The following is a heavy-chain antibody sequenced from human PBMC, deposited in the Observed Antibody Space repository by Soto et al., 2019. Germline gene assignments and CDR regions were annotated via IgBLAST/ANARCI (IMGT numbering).Heavy chain of an antibody. Sequence: QVHLQESGPGLVKPSGTLSLTCAVSGGSISSSYWWGWVRQPPGKGLEWIGDIYHSGTSNYNPSLKSRVTISVDKSKNQFSLKMNSVTAADTAVYHCARAFIAASGTPFDSWGQGTLVTVSS. D-gene: IGHD6-13*01. CDR1: GGSISSSYW. V-gene: IGHV4-4*02. CDR3: ARAFIAASGTPFDS. CDR2: IYHSGTS. J-gene: IGHJ4*02.